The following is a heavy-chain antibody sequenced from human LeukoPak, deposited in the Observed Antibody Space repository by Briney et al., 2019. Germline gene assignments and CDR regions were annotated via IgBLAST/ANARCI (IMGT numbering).Heavy chain of an antibody. CDR1: GGSFSTYG. Sequence: GASVKVSCKAPGGSFSTYGFNWVRQAPGQGLEWMGGIIPSFGKTNYAQKFQGRVTITADESTSTAYRELSSLRSDDTAVYYCAREKSSGSGFYSVYWGQGTLVTVSS. V-gene: IGHV1-69*13. CDR2: IIPSFGKT. J-gene: IGHJ4*02. D-gene: IGHD3-22*01. CDR3: AREKSSGSGFYSVY.